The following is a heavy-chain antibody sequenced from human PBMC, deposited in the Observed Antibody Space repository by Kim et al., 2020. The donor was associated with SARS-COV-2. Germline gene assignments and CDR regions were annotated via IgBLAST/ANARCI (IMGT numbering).Heavy chain of an antibody. CDR1: GFVFAEYW. V-gene: IGHV3-7*01. Sequence: GGSLRLSCATSGFVFAEYWMSWARQAPGKALEWVANIDEPGGATWHVPSGEGRFFVSRDNPKRSLFLQMNRLRVDDTAVYFCARVNGAGTVDLWGQGTLVVVSS. CDR3: ARVNGAGTVDL. D-gene: IGHD2-8*01. CDR2: IDEPGGAT. J-gene: IGHJ5*02.